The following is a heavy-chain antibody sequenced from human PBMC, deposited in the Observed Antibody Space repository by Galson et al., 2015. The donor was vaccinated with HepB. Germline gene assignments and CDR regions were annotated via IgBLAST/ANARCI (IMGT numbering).Heavy chain of an antibody. D-gene: IGHD6-19*01. Sequence: SVKVSCKASGYTFTTYGITWVRQAPRQGLEWMGWISPYNGNTNYAQTLQGRVTMTTDTSTSTAYMELRSLTSDDTAVYYCARAGYSSGWDFWGQGTLVTVSS. CDR1: GYTFTTYG. CDR3: ARAGYSSGWDF. V-gene: IGHV1-18*01. CDR2: ISPYNGNT. J-gene: IGHJ4*02.